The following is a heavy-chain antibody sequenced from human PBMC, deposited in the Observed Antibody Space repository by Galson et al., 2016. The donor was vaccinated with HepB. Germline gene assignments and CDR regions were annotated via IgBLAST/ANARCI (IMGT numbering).Heavy chain of an antibody. D-gene: IGHD1-26*01. CDR2: FDTVGGT. Sequence: SLRLSCAASGFTFSSYDMHWVRHATGKSLEWVSAFDTVGGTYYAGSVKGRFTISRDNAKNSLYLQMYSRRVEDTAVYYCAGGSGWDAEHWGQGTLVIVSS. CDR1: GFTFSSYD. V-gene: IGHV3-13*01. J-gene: IGHJ1*01. CDR3: AGGSGWDAEH.